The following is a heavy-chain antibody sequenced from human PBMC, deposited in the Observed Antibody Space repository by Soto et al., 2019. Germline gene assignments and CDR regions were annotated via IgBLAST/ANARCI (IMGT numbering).Heavy chain of an antibody. Sequence: EVQLVESGGGLVQPGGSLRLSCAASGFTLSAYSMNWVRQAPGKGLEWISFINSGSDTIYYGDSVKGRFTISRDNAKNALYLQMNSLRDDDTAVYYCAGPHLDRPTYYGLDVWGQGTTVTVSS. D-gene: IGHD3-16*01. V-gene: IGHV3-48*02. J-gene: IGHJ6*02. CDR1: GFTLSAYS. CDR2: INSGSDTI. CDR3: AGPHLDRPTYYGLDV.